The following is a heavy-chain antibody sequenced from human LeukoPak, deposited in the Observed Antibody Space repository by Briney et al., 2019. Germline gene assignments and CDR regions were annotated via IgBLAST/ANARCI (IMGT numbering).Heavy chain of an antibody. CDR3: ATAPSSLVDY. CDR1: GFSVGHNY. Sequence: GGSLRLSCAASGFSVGHNYMSWFRQAPGKGLEWVSVIYSGGTTESADSVRGRFTISRDSSKNTLYLQMNSLRAEDTAVYYCATAPSSLVDYWGREPWSPSPQ. CDR2: IYSGGTT. D-gene: IGHD2-2*01. V-gene: IGHV3-53*01. J-gene: IGHJ4*02.